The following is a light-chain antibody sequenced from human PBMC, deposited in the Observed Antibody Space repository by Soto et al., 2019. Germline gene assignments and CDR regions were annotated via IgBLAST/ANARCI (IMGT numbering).Light chain of an antibody. J-gene: IGLJ1*01. V-gene: IGLV1-47*01. CDR3: AAWDDSLTCYV. CDR1: SSNIGSNY. Sequence: QSVLTQPPSASGTPGQRVTISCSGSSSNIGSNYVYWYQQVPGTAPKLLIFRNNQRPSGVPDRFSGSKSGTSASLAISGLRSEDEADYYCAAWDDSLTCYVFGTGTKFTVL. CDR2: RNN.